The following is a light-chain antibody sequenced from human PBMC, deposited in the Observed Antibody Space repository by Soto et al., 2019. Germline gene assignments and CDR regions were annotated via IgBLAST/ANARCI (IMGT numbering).Light chain of an antibody. CDR3: QQYNNWPSIT. CDR2: GAS. J-gene: IGKJ5*01. CDR1: QPVSGN. V-gene: IGKV3D-15*01. Sequence: EVVMTQSPANLSVSPGVGATLSCWASQPVSGNLAWYQQKPGQAPRLLIYGASTRATGIPARFSGSGSGTEFTLTISSLQSEDFAVYYCQQYNNWPSITFGQGTRLDIK.